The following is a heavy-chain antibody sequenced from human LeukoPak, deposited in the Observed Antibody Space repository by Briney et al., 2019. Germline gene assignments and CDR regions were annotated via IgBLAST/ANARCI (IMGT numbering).Heavy chain of an antibody. CDR1: GFTFSSYE. D-gene: IGHD6-13*01. Sequence: GGSLRLSCAASGFTFSSYEMHWVRQPPGKGLEWVSYISSSDSTTYYADSVKGRFTISRDNSKNTLYLQMNSLRAEDTAVYYCARGGPAAGRFDYWGQGTLVTVSS. CDR3: ARGGPAAGRFDY. CDR2: ISSSDSTT. J-gene: IGHJ4*02. V-gene: IGHV3-48*03.